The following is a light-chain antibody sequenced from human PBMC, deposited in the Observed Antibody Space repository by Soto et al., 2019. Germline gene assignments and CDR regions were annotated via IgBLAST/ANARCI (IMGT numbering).Light chain of an antibody. Sequence: ETVLTQSPGTLSLSPGEGATLSCRASQTVGASQLEWYQQKPGQSPRLLIYGVSNRATDIPDRFGGSGSGTDFTLTISRLEPEDFAVYYCHQYSNPPHTFGQGTKLEIK. CDR3: HQYSNPPHT. V-gene: IGKV3-20*01. J-gene: IGKJ2*01. CDR1: QTVGASQ. CDR2: GVS.